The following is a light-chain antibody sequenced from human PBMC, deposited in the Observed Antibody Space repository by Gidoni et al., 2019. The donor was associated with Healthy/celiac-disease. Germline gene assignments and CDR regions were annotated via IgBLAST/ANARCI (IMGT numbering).Light chain of an antibody. CDR3: QQRGNWPLT. CDR1: QSVSSY. Sequence: EIELTQSPSTLSVSPGERATLSCRDSQSVSSYLAWYQQKPGQAPRLLIYDASNRATGIPARISGSGSGTDFTLTISSLQPEDFAAYYCQQRGNWPLTFGGGTKVEIK. V-gene: IGKV3-11*01. CDR2: DAS. J-gene: IGKJ4*01.